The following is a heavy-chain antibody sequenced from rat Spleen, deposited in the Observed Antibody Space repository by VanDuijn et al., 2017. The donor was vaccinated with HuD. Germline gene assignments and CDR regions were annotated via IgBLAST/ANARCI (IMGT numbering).Heavy chain of an antibody. CDR3: ARPHSSLFVMDA. V-gene: IGHV5-22*01. Sequence: EVQLVESGGGLVQSGKSLKLSCAASGFAFSDYYMTWVRQAPKKGLEWVASISYEGSSTYYGDSVKGRFTISRDNAESTLYLQMNSLRSEDTATYYCARPHSSLFVMDAWGQGVMVTVSS. CDR1: GFAFSDYY. J-gene: IGHJ2*01. CDR2: ISYEGSST. D-gene: IGHD1-2*01.